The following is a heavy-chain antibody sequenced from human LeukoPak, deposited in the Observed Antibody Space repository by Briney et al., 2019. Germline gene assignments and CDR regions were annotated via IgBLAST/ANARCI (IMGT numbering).Heavy chain of an antibody. CDR1: GYTFTSYG. V-gene: IGHV1-18*01. CDR2: ISAYNGNT. Sequence: ASVKVSCKASGYTFTSYGISWLRQAPGQGLEWMGWISAYNGNTNYAQKLQGRVTMTTDTSTSTAYMELRSLRSDDTAVYYCARVTNALYYYYYYMDVWGKGITVTVSS. D-gene: IGHD2-8*01. CDR3: ARVTNALYYYYYYMDV. J-gene: IGHJ6*03.